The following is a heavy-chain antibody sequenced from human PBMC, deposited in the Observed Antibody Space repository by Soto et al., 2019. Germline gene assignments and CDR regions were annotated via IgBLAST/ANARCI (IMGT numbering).Heavy chain of an antibody. J-gene: IGHJ4*02. CDR2: VYHRGST. V-gene: IGHV4-4*02. CDR1: GGSISTSNW. Sequence: QVQLQESGPGLVKPSGTLSLTCAVSGGSISTSNWWTWVRQPPGKGLEWIGEVYHRGSTNYNPSFKSRVAMSVDKSKNQFSLKLNSVTAAYTALYYCARTCTSGTRYDYWGQGSLVTVSS. CDR3: ARTCTSGTRYDY. D-gene: IGHD1-1*01.